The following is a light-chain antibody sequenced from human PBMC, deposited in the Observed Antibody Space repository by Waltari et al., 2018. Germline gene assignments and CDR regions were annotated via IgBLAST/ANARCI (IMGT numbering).Light chain of an antibody. Sequence: DTQMTLSPSSLSASVGDRVTITCQTSQDTNKYLNWYQQKSGKAPKLLIYEASLLETGVPSRFSGRGSGTDFTLTISSLQPEDFATYFCQQYANLPITFGQGTRL. V-gene: IGKV1-33*01. CDR3: QQYANLPIT. CDR2: EAS. J-gene: IGKJ5*01. CDR1: QDTNKY.